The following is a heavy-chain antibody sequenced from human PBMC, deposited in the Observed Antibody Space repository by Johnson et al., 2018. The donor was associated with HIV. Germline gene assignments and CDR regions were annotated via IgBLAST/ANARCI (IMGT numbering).Heavy chain of an antibody. Sequence: VQLVESGGGVVQPGGSLRLSCAASGFTVSSNYMSWVRQAPGKGLEWVSVIYSGGSTYYADSVKGRFTISRDNSKNTLYLQMNSLRAEDTAVYYCARGLIIQLWLQAAFDIWGQGTMVRLF. CDR2: IYSGGST. D-gene: IGHD5-18*01. V-gene: IGHV3-66*01. J-gene: IGHJ3*02. CDR3: ARGLIIQLWLQAAFDI. CDR1: GFTVSSNY.